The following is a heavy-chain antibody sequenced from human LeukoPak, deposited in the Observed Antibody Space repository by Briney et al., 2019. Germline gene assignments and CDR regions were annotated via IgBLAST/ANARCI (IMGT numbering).Heavy chain of an antibody. CDR3: AKELDSSGYFDY. CDR2: ISGSGGST. D-gene: IGHD3-22*01. CDR1: GFTFSNYD. J-gene: IGHJ4*02. Sequence: GGSLRLSCAASGFTFSNYDMSWVRQARGKGLEWVSGISGSGGSTYHADSVKGRFTISRDNSKNTLYLQMNSLRAEDTAVYYCAKELDSSGYFDYWGQGTLVTVSS. V-gene: IGHV3-23*01.